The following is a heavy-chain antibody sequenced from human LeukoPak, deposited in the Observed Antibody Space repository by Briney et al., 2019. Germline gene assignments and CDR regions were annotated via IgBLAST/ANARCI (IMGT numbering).Heavy chain of an antibody. CDR2: IWYDGSNK. V-gene: IGHV3-33*06. J-gene: IGHJ4*02. D-gene: IGHD3-22*01. CDR3: AKDGDYYDSSGQARD. Sequence: PGGSLRLSCAASGFTFSSYGMHWVRQAPGKGLEWVAVIWYDGSNKYYADSVKGRFTISRDNSKNTLYLQMNSLRAEDTAVYYCAKDGDYYDSSGQARDWGQGTLVTVSS. CDR1: GFTFSSYG.